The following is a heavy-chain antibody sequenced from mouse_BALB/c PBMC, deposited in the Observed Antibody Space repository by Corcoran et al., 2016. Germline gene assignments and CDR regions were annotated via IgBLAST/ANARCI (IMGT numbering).Heavy chain of an antibody. V-gene: IGHV14-3*02. CDR2: IDPANGNT. CDR1: GFNIKGTY. Sequence: EVQLQQSGAELVKPGASVKLSCTAPGFNIKGTYMHCVKQRPEQGLEWIGRIDPANGNTKYDPKFQGKATRTADTSSNTAYLQLSSLTSEDTAVYYCARWDWYFDVWGAGTTVTVSS. J-gene: IGHJ1*01. CDR3: ARWDWYFDV.